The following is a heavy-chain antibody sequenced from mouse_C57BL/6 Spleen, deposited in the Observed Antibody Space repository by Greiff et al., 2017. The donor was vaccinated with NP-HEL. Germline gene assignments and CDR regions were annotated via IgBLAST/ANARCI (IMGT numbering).Heavy chain of an antibody. J-gene: IGHJ2*01. D-gene: IGHD3-3*01. CDR1: GYTFTSYW. V-gene: IGHV1-52*01. CDR3: ARGGQLSRLGDY. Sequence: QVQLQQPGAELVRPGSSVKLSCKASGYTFTSYWMHWVKQRPIQGLEWIGNIDPSDSETHYNQKFKDKATLTVDKSSSTAYMQLSSLTSEDSAVYYCARGGQLSRLGDYWGQGTTLTVSS. CDR2: IDPSDSET.